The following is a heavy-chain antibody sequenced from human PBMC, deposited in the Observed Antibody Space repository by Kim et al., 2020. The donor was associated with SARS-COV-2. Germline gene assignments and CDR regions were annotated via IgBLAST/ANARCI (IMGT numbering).Heavy chain of an antibody. V-gene: IGHV4-34*01. Sequence: SETLSLTCAVYGGSFSGYYWSWIRQPPGKGLEWIGEINHSGSTNYNPSLKSRVTISVDTSKNQFSLKLSSVTAADTAVYYCARGTRSGYYVDCWGQGTLVTVSS. CDR1: GGSFSGYY. CDR2: INHSGST. CDR3: ARGTRSGYYVDC. D-gene: IGHD3-3*01. J-gene: IGHJ4*02.